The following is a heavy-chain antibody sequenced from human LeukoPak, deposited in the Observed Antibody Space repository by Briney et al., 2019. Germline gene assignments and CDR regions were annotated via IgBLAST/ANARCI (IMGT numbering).Heavy chain of an antibody. CDR2: ISGSGGST. J-gene: IGHJ4*02. CDR1: GFTFSTYS. CDR3: AKAPPYTKYFDY. V-gene: IGHV3-23*01. D-gene: IGHD1-1*01. Sequence: GGSLRLSCAASGFTFSTYSMNWVRQSPGKGLEWVSAISGSGGSTYYADSVKGRFTISRDNSKNTLFLQMNSLRAEDTAVYYCAKAPPYTKYFDYWGQGTLLTVSS.